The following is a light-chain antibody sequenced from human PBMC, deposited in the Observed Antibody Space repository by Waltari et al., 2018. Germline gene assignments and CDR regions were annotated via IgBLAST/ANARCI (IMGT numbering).Light chain of an antibody. V-gene: IGKV1-39*01. J-gene: IGKJ2*03. CDR3: QRSYTSTYS. CDR1: QSISTY. CDR2: AAS. Sequence: DIQKTQSPSSLSASVGDRVTITCRAGQSISTYLNWYQQKPGNAPQRLIYAASSLQSGVPSRFSGIGSVTDFTLTISRLQPEDFATYYCQRSYTSTYSFGQWTRLEIK.